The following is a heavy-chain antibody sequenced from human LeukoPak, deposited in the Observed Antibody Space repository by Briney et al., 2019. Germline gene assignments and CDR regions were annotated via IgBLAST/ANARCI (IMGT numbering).Heavy chain of an antibody. D-gene: IGHD3-10*01. Sequence: PSGTLSLTCAVSGGSISSSNWWSWVRQPPGKGLEWIGSIYYSGSTYYNPSLKSRVTISLDTSKNQLSLKLSSVTAADTAVYYCARESNYHGSGTGWFDPWGQGTLVTVSS. CDR1: GGSISSSNW. CDR2: IYYSGST. J-gene: IGHJ5*02. V-gene: IGHV4-4*02. CDR3: ARESNYHGSGTGWFDP.